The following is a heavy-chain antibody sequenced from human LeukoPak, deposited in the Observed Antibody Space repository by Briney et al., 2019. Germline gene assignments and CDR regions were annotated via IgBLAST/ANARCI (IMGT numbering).Heavy chain of an antibody. Sequence: GRSLRLSCAASGFTFSSYAMHWVRQAPGKGLEWVAVISYDGSNKYYADSVKGRFTISRDNSKNTLYLQMNSLRAEDTAVYYCALEQLVIYWGQGTLVTVSS. J-gene: IGHJ4*02. D-gene: IGHD6-13*01. CDR2: ISYDGSNK. CDR1: GFTFSSYA. CDR3: ALEQLVIY. V-gene: IGHV3-30*04.